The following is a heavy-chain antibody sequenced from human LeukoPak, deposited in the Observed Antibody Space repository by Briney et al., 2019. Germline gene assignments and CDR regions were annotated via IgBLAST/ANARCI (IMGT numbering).Heavy chain of an antibody. Sequence: SETLSLTCTVSGGSISNSSHSWGWIRQPPGKGLECIGSIYYSGSTYYNPSLKSRVTISVDTSKNQFSLKLNSITAADTAVYYCARGTGYSGSIYFDYWGQGTLVTVSS. V-gene: IGHV4-39*07. J-gene: IGHJ4*02. CDR1: GGSISNSSHS. CDR2: IYYSGST. D-gene: IGHD6-13*01. CDR3: ARGTGYSGSIYFDY.